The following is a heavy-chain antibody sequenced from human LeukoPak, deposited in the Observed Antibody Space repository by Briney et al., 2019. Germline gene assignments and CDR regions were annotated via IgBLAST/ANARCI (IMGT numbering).Heavy chain of an antibody. CDR3: ARGAGAGYNLQPFDY. CDR1: GGSISSYY. D-gene: IGHD5-24*01. Sequence: SETLSLTCTVSGGSISSYYWSWIRQPPGKGLEWIGYIYYSGSTKYNPSHKGRVSISVDTSKNQFSLKLSSVTAADTAVYYCARGAGAGYNLQPFDYWGQGTLVTVSS. V-gene: IGHV4-59*08. J-gene: IGHJ4*02. CDR2: IYYSGST.